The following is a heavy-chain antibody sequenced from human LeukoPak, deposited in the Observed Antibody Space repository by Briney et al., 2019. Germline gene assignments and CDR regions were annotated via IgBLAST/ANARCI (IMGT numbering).Heavy chain of an antibody. Sequence: GGSLRLSCAASGFTFSSYRMNWVRQAPGKGLEWVSYISSSSSTIYYADSVKGRFTISRDNAKNSLYLQMNSLRAEDTAVYYCAKDWYDFSGGYFDYWGQGTLVTVSS. V-gene: IGHV3-48*01. CDR2: ISSSSSTI. CDR3: AKDWYDFSGGYFDY. J-gene: IGHJ4*02. CDR1: GFTFSSYR. D-gene: IGHD3-3*01.